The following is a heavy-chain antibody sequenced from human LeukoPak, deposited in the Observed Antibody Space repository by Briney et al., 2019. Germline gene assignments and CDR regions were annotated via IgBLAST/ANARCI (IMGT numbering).Heavy chain of an antibody. Sequence: ASVKVSCKASGYTFTSYGISWVRQAPGQGLEWMGWISAYNGNTNYAQKLQGRVTMTTDTSTSTAYMELRSLRSDDTAVSYCARRYCSSTSCPQDYWGQGTLVTVSS. CDR3: ARRYCSSTSCPQDY. V-gene: IGHV1-18*01. D-gene: IGHD2-2*01. CDR2: ISAYNGNT. J-gene: IGHJ4*02. CDR1: GYTFTSYG.